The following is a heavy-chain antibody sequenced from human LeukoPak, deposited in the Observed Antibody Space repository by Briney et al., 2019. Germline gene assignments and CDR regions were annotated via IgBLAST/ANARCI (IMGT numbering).Heavy chain of an antibody. CDR2: ISYDGSNK. J-gene: IGHJ4*02. Sequence: GRSLRLSCAASGFTFSSYAMHWVRQAPGKGLEWVAVISYDGSNKYYADSVKGRFTISRDNSKNTLYLQMNSLRAEDTAVYYCAKDARGKAAAGLVDYWGQGTLVTVSS. D-gene: IGHD6-13*01. V-gene: IGHV3-30*04. CDR1: GFTFSSYA. CDR3: AKDARGKAAAGLVDY.